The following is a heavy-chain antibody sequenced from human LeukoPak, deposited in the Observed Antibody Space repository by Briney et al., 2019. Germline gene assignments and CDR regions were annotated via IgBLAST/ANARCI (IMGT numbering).Heavy chain of an antibody. D-gene: IGHD3-10*01. CDR3: AKASPPSPLKITMVRGVIDY. CDR2: ISGSGGST. V-gene: IGHV3-23*01. J-gene: IGHJ4*02. Sequence: PGGSLRLSCAASGFTFGSYAMSWVRQAPGKGLEWVSAISGSGGSTYYADSVKGRFTISRDNSKNTLYLQMNSLRAEDTAVYYCAKASPPSPLKITMVRGVIDYWGQGTLVTVSS. CDR1: GFTFGSYA.